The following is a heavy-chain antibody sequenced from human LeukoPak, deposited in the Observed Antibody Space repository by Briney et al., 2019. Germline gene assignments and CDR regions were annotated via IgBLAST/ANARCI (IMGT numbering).Heavy chain of an antibody. D-gene: IGHD2-21*02. J-gene: IGHJ4*02. V-gene: IGHV3-74*01. CDR2: LNDDGTYI. CDR3: VRGSSDWAGTDY. Sequence: PGGSLTLSCVPSVFTFSIHWMHCVPHAPGEGLVCASRLNDDGTYIDYADSVKGRFTISRDNAKNMLYLQMNSLRVEDTAVYYCVRGSSDWAGTDYWGQGTLVTVSS. CDR1: VFTFSIHW.